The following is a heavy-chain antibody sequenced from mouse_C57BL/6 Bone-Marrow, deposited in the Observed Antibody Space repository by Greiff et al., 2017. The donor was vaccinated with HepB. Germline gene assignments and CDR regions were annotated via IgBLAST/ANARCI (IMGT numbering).Heavy chain of an antibody. CDR3: AIKNGGYLLWLLRAWIAY. Sequence: QVQLQQSGPGLVAPSQSLSITCTVSGFSLTSYGVSWVRQPPGKGLEWLGVIWGDGSTNYHSALISRLSISKDNSKSQVFLKLNSLQTDDTATYYCAIKNGGYLLWLLRAWIAYWGQGTLVTVSA. D-gene: IGHD2-3*01. V-gene: IGHV2-3*01. CDR2: IWGDGST. J-gene: IGHJ3*01. CDR1: GFSLTSYG.